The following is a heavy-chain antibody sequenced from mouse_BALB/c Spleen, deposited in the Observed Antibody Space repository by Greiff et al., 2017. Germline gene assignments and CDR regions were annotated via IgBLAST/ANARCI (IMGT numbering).Heavy chain of an antibody. CDR1: GFTFSSYG. Sequence: EVKLMESGGGLVQPGGSLKLSCAASGFTFSSYGMSWVRQTPDKRLELVATINSNGGSTYYPDSVKGRFTISRDNAKNTLYLQMSSLKSEDTAMYDCARDPSLYYYAMDYWGQGTSVTVSS. D-gene: IGHD6-5*01. CDR3: ARDPSLYYYAMDY. V-gene: IGHV5-6-3*01. CDR2: INSNGGST. J-gene: IGHJ4*01.